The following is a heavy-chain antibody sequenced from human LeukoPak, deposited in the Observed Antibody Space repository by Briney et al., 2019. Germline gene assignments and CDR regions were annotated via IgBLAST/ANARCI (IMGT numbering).Heavy chain of an antibody. D-gene: IGHD6-13*01. J-gene: IGHJ6*02. CDR2: ISGSGGST. V-gene: IGHV3-23*01. CDR1: GFTFSSYA. CDR3: AKSVVNMIAAAGPDYGMDV. Sequence: PGGSLRLSCAASGFTFSSYAMSWVRQAPGKGLEWVSAISGSGGSTYYADSVKGRFTISRDSSKNTLYLQMNSLRAEDTAVYYCAKSVVNMIAAAGPDYGMDVWGQGTTVTVSS.